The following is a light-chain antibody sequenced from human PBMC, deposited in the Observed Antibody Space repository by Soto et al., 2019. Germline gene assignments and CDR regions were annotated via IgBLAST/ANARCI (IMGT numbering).Light chain of an antibody. J-gene: IGLJ3*02. CDR1: SSNIGSNT. Sequence: QPVLTQPPSASGTPGQRVTISCSGSSSNIGSNTVNWYQQLPGTAPKLLIYSNNQRPSGVPDRFSGSKSGTSASRAISGLQSEDEADYYCAAWDDSLNGWVFGGGTKLTVL. V-gene: IGLV1-44*01. CDR2: SNN. CDR3: AAWDDSLNGWV.